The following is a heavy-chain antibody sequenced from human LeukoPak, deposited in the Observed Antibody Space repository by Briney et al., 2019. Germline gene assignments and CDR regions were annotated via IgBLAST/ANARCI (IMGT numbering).Heavy chain of an antibody. CDR1: RYTFSRYW. CDR2: INEDGSST. J-gene: IGHJ4*02. CDR3: TTDTFGARDS. Sequence: GGSLRLSCAASRYTFSRYWMHWVGQGPGKGLVWVSRINEDGSSTTYAESVRSPFTISRDNAKNTLYLQMNSLRAEDAAVYYCTTDTFGARDSWGQGTLVTVSS. D-gene: IGHD3-10*01. V-gene: IGHV3-74*01.